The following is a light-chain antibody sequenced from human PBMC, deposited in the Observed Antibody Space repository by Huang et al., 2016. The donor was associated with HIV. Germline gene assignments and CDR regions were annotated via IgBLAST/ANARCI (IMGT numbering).Light chain of an antibody. CDR1: QSVSSN. J-gene: IGKJ2*01. Sequence: IVMTQSPGTLSVSPGERATLSCRASQSVSSNLAWYHQKAGQAPRLLIYGASTRATGIPARFSGSGSGTEFTLTISSLQSEDFAVYYCQQYNNLYTFGPGTKLEIK. V-gene: IGKV3-15*01. CDR2: GAS. CDR3: QQYNNLYT.